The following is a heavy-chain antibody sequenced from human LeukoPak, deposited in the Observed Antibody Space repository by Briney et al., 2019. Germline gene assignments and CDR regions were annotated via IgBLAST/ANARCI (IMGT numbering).Heavy chain of an antibody. J-gene: IGHJ4*02. D-gene: IGHD6-19*01. V-gene: IGHV1-18*01. CDR1: GYTFTSYG. Sequence: GASVKVSCKASGYTFTSYGISWVRQAPRQGLEWMGWISAYNGNTNYAQKLQGRVTMTTDTSTSTAYMELRSLRSDDTAAYYCARSGSSGWYEGEDYWGQGTLVTVSS. CDR2: ISAYNGNT. CDR3: ARSGSSGWYEGEDY.